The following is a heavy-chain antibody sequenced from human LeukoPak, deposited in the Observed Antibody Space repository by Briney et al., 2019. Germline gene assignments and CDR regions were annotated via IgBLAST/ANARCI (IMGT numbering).Heavy chain of an antibody. CDR3: ARDPNGDYIGAFDM. J-gene: IGHJ3*02. V-gene: IGHV3-23*01. CDR2: IRGGGTSG. D-gene: IGHD4-17*01. CDR1: GFTFSAYA. Sequence: GGSLRLSCTASGFTFSAYAMMWVRQAPGTGPEWVSAIRGGGTSGFYADSVKGRFRISRDNSKDTLFLQMNSLRAEDTAVYYCARDPNGDYIGAFDMWGPGTMVTVSS.